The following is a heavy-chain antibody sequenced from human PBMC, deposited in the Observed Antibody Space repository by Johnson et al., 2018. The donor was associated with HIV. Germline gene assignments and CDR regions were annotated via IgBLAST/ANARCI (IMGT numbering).Heavy chain of an antibody. CDR1: GFTFSSYW. Sequence: VQLVESGGGLVQPGGSLRLSCAASGFTFSSYWMHCVRQAPGKGLVWVSRINSDGSSTSYADSVMGRFTISRDNSKNTVYLQMHSLRAEDTAVYYCAKGGKYSSHRDDGFDVWGQGTMVTVSS. V-gene: IGHV3-74*02. J-gene: IGHJ3*01. CDR3: AKGGKYSSHRDDGFDV. D-gene: IGHD6-6*01. CDR2: INSDGSST.